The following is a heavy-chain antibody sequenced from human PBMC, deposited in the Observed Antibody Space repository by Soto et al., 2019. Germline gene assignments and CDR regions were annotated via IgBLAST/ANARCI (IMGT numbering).Heavy chain of an antibody. D-gene: IGHD6-6*01. Sequence: QVQLVQSGAEVKTPGSSVKVSCKASGGPFSSYAISWVRQAPGQGLEWMGGIIPIFGTANYAQKFQDRVTITAAESTSTAYMELSSLSSEDTAVYYCASDGYSSSYRLDYWGQGTMVTVSS. J-gene: IGHJ4*02. CDR2: IIPIFGTA. V-gene: IGHV1-69*01. CDR1: GGPFSSYA. CDR3: ASDGYSSSYRLDY.